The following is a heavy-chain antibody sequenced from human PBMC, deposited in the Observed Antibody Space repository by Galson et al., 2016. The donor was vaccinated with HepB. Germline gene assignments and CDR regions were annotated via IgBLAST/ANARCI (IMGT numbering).Heavy chain of an antibody. Sequence: SLRLSCATSGFTFSSYAMSWVRQPPGKGLEWVSGISSGRGDTYYADSVKGRFTISRDNSKNTLYLQMNSLRAEDTAVYYCARDRRRDYFGSGSYYNVWGQGTLVTVSS. CDR2: ISSGRGDT. D-gene: IGHD3-10*01. J-gene: IGHJ4*02. V-gene: IGHV3-23*01. CDR1: GFTFSSYA. CDR3: ARDRRRDYFGSGSYYNV.